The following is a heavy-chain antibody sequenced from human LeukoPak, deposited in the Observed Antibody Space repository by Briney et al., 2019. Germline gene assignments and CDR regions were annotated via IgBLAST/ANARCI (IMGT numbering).Heavy chain of an antibody. J-gene: IGHJ4*02. CDR1: AYTFTSFY. CDR2: INPSGGST. D-gene: IGHD5/OR15-5a*01. CDR3: ARDHLGSTAGYDY. Sequence: ASVKVSCKASAYTFTSFYIHWVRQAPGQGLEWMGMINPSGGSTTYAQKFQGRVTMTRDTSISTAYMELSRLRSDDTAVYYCARDHLGSTAGYDYWGQGTLVTVSS. V-gene: IGHV1-2*02.